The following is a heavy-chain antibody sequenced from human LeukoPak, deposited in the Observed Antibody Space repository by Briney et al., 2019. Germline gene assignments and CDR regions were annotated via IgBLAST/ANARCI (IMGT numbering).Heavy chain of an antibody. CDR1: GFTFSSYS. J-gene: IGHJ4*02. D-gene: IGHD2-21*02. CDR3: ARSGVVTAIRRYYFDY. Sequence: GRSLRLSCAASGFTFSSYSMNWVRQAPGKGLEWVSSISSSSSYIYYADSVKGRFTISRDNAKNSLYLQMNSLRAEDTAVYYCARSGVVTAIRRYYFDYWGQGTLVTVSS. CDR2: ISSSSSYI. V-gene: IGHV3-21*01.